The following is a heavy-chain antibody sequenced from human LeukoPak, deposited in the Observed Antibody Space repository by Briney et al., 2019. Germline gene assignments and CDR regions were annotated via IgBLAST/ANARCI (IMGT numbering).Heavy chain of an antibody. J-gene: IGHJ4*02. D-gene: IGHD1-26*01. CDR1: GYSINSDYY. CDR3: ARHAYFNSGSYWDY. Sequence: SETLSLTCAVSGYSINSDYYWGWIRQPPGKGLEWIGHIYHSGNTNYNSSLKSRVTISVDTSKNQFSLKLSSVTVADTAVYYCARHAYFNSGSYWDYWGQGTLVTVSS. V-gene: IGHV4-38-2*01. CDR2: IYHSGNT.